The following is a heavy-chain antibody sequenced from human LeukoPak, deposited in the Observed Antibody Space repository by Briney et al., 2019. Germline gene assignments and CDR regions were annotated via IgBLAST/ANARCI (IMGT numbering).Heavy chain of an antibody. CDR3: ARDMGWQQFDQ. CDR2: VKQDGSEK. V-gene: IGHV3-7*01. Sequence: GGSLRLSCAASGFTFSDHYMSWIRQAPGKGLEWVANVKQDGSEKYYVDSVKGRFTISRDNAKNSLYLQMNSLTVEDTAVYYCARDMGWQQFDQWGQGTLVTVSS. CDR1: GFTFSDHY. D-gene: IGHD5-24*01. J-gene: IGHJ4*02.